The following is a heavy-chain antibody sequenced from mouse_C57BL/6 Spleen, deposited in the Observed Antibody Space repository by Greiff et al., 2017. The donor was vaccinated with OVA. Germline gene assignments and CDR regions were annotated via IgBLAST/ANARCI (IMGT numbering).Heavy chain of an antibody. CDR2: IYPGDGDT. CDR1: GYAFSSYW. D-gene: IGHD2-4*01. J-gene: IGHJ4*01. V-gene: IGHV1-80*01. CDR3: ARRGLRGDYAMDY. Sequence: QVQLQQSGAELVKPGASVKISCKASGYAFSSYWMNWVKQRPGKGLEWIGQIYPGDGDTNYNGKFKGKATLTADKSSSTAYMQLSSLTSEDSAGYFCARRGLRGDYAMDYWGQGTSVTVSS.